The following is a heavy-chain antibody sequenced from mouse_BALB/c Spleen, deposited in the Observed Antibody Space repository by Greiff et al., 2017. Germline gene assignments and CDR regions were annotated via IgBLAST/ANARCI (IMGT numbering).Heavy chain of an antibody. CDR2: IDPENGNT. V-gene: IGHV14-1*02. Sequence: EVQLQQSGAELVRPGALVKLSCKASGFNITDYYMHWVKQRPEQGLEWIGWIDPENGNTIYDPKFQGKASITADTSSNTAYLQLSSLTSEDTAVYYCARWYYGSSSFAYWGQGTLVTVSA. CDR1: GFNITDYY. CDR3: ARWYYGSSSFAY. J-gene: IGHJ3*01. D-gene: IGHD1-1*01.